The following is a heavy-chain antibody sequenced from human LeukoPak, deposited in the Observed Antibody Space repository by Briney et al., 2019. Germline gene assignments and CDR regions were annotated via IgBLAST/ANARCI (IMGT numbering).Heavy chain of an antibody. J-gene: IGHJ6*02. CDR3: ARVGDNYYDSSGYYDYYYGMDV. V-gene: IGHV3-7*01. CDR2: IKQDGSEK. CDR1: GFTFSSYW. D-gene: IGHD3-22*01. Sequence: GGSLRLSCAASGFTFSSYWMSWVRQAPGKGLEWVANIKQDGSEKYYVDSVKGRFTISRDNAKNSLYLQMNSLRAEDTAVYYCARVGDNYYDSSGYYDYYYGMDVWGQGTTVTVSS.